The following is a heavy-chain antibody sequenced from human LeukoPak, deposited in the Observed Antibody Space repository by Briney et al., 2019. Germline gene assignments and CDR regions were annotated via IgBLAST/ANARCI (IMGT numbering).Heavy chain of an antibody. Sequence: SETLSLTCAVDGGSFSGYYWSWIRQPPGKGLEWIGEINHSGSTNYNPSLKSRVTISVDTSKNQFSLKLSSVTAADTAVYYCARGDTFGEYGMDVWGQGTTVTVSS. J-gene: IGHJ6*02. CDR2: INHSGST. D-gene: IGHD3-10*01. CDR3: ARGDTFGEYGMDV. CDR1: GGSFSGYY. V-gene: IGHV4-34*01.